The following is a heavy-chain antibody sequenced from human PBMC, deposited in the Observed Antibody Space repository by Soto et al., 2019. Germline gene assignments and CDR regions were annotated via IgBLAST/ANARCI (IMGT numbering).Heavy chain of an antibody. V-gene: IGHV1-3*01. J-gene: IGHJ6*02. CDR3: ATVLYYYYGMDV. CDR2: INAGNGDT. CDR1: GYTFTSYA. Sequence: ASVKVSCKASGYTFTSYAMHWVRQAPGQRLEWMGWINAGNGDTKYSQKFQGRVTITRDTSASTAYMELSSLRSEDTAVYYCATVLYYYYGMDVWGQGTTVTVSS.